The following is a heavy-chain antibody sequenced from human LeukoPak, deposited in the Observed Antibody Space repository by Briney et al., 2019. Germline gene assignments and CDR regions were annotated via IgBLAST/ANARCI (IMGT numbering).Heavy chain of an antibody. CDR1: GFTFSSYW. J-gene: IGHJ4*02. V-gene: IGHV3-74*01. CDR2: INSDGSST. CDR3: ASTDFWSGYQFDY. Sequence: GGSLRLSCAASGFTFSSYWMHRVRQAPGKGLVWVSRINSDGSSTSYADSVKGRFTISRDNAKNTLYLQMNSLRAEDTAVYYCASTDFWSGYQFDYWGQGTLVTVSS. D-gene: IGHD3-3*01.